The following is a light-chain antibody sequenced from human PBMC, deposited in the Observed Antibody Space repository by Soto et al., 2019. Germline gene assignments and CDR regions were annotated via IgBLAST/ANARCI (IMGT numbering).Light chain of an antibody. V-gene: IGKV1-39*01. J-gene: IGKJ4*01. CDR1: QSISYF. CDR2: TAS. CDR3: QQGYRTPLS. Sequence: DIQMTQSPSSLSASVGDRVTITCRASQSISYFLNWYQQKPGKAPTLLIYTASNLQDGVPSRFSGSGSGTDFTLTIGSLEPEDFAIYYCQQGYRTPLSFGGGTKVEI.